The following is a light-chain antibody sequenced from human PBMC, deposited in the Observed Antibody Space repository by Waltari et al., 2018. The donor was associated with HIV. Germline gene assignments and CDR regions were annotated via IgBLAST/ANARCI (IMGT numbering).Light chain of an antibody. CDR1: SSDVGGYHY. Sequence: QSALTQPPSASGSPGQSVTISCTGTSSDVGGYHYVSWYQQHPGKPPKLMIYEDSKPPSGVPVRCSRSKSSDSAYLTGSRLQPEDEAYCYCSSYAGSNNFVFGTGTKVTVL. CDR2: EDS. J-gene: IGLJ1*01. CDR3: SSYAGSNNFV. V-gene: IGLV2-8*01.